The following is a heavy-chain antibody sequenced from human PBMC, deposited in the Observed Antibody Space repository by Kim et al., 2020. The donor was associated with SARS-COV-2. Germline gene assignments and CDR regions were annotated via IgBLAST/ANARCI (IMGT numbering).Heavy chain of an antibody. Sequence: GGSLRLSCAASGFTFDDYAMHWVRQAPGKGLEWVSGISWNSGSIGYADSVKGRFTISRDNAKNSLYLQMNSLRAEDTALYYCAKDILSYRYSGSYYYFDYWGQGTLVTVSS. CDR3: AKDILSYRYSGSYYYFDY. J-gene: IGHJ4*02. CDR2: ISWNSGSI. V-gene: IGHV3-9*01. D-gene: IGHD1-26*01. CDR1: GFTFDDYA.